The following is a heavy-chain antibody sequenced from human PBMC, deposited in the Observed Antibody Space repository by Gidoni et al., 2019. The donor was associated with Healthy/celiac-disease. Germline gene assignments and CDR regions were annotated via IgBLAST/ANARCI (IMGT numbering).Heavy chain of an antibody. Sequence: QLQLQESGPGLVKPSETLSLTCTVSGGSISSSSYYWGWIRQPPGKWLEWIGSIYYSGSTYYNPSLKSRVTISVDTSKNQFSLKLSSVTAADTAVYYCARHQEQQPGDYWGQGTLVTVSS. CDR1: GGSISSSSYY. CDR2: IYYSGST. CDR3: ARHQEQQPGDY. J-gene: IGHJ4*02. V-gene: IGHV4-39*01. D-gene: IGHD6-13*01.